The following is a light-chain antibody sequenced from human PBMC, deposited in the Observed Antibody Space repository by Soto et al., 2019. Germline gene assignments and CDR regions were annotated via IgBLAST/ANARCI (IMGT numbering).Light chain of an antibody. V-gene: IGKV3-20*01. J-gene: IGKJ2*01. CDR3: QQYGSSPYT. CDR2: GAS. CDR1: QSVTGN. Sequence: EIVLTQSPGTLSLAPGERATLSCRASQSVTGNVAWYQQKPGQAPGLLISGASTRFTGISDRFSGSGSGTDFTLTISSLEPEDVAVYYCQQYGSSPYTFGRGTKVDIK.